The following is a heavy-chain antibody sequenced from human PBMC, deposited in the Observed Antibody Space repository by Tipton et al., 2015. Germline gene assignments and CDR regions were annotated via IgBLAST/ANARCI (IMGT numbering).Heavy chain of an antibody. CDR1: GASLSNYY. V-gene: IGHV4-59*07. Sequence: TLSLTCTVSGASLSNYYWHWVRQPPGKGLEWIGYIYSSGSTNYAPSLESRVTMSIDTSKNQFSLRLTSVNTADTAIYYCARARGRHGGLFDSWGQGILVTVSS. CDR2: IYSSGST. J-gene: IGHJ4*02. CDR3: ARARGRHGGLFDS. D-gene: IGHD4-23*01.